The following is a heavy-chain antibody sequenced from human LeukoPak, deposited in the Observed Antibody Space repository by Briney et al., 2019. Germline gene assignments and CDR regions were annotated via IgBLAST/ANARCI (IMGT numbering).Heavy chain of an antibody. D-gene: IGHD6-19*01. J-gene: IGHJ4*02. Sequence: SETLSLTCAVSGGSISSTDWWSWVRQPPGKGLGWIGDIYHSGITIYHPSLKSRVTISVDKSKNQFSLRLSSVTAADTATYYCARRPGGYNSGWYADYWGQGTLVTVSS. CDR2: IYHSGIT. CDR1: GGSISSTDW. V-gene: IGHV4-4*02. CDR3: ARRPGGYNSGWYADY.